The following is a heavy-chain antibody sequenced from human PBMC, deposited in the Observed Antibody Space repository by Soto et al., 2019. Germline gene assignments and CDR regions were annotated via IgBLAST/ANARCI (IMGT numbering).Heavy chain of an antibody. J-gene: IGHJ4*02. CDR2: ISAHNGNT. CDR3: ARGRYGDY. Sequence: QVHLVQSGAEVKKPGASVKVSCQGSGYAFTTYGITWVRQAPGQGLEWMGWISAHNGNTNYAQKLQGRVTVTRDTSTSTAYMELSSLNYDDTAVYYCARGRYGDYWGQGALVTVSS. CDR1: GYAFTTYG. D-gene: IGHD1-1*01. V-gene: IGHV1-18*01.